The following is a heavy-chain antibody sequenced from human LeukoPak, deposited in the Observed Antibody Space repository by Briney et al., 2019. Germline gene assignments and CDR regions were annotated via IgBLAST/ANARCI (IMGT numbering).Heavy chain of an antibody. Sequence: GGSLRLSCTASGFTFNNYAMSWVREAPGKGLGWVSASSASGDSPYYADSVKGRFTISTDNSKNTLDLHMNSLRVEDTAVYYCAKGVYGSGSYREYFEQWGQGTLVTVSS. CDR3: AKGVYGSGSYREYFEQ. D-gene: IGHD3-10*01. J-gene: IGHJ1*01. CDR2: SSASGDSP. V-gene: IGHV3-23*01. CDR1: GFTFNNYA.